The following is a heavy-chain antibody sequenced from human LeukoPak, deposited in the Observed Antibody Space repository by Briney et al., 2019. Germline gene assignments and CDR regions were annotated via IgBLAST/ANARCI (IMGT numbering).Heavy chain of an antibody. V-gene: IGHV3-21*01. CDR1: GFTFRSYT. J-gene: IGHJ4*02. CDR2: ISGNGNYI. CDR3: ARDVAGTSTWRVDY. Sequence: GGSLRLSCAASGFTFRSYTVHWVRQPPGKGLEWVSSISGNGNYIYYADSVRGRFTISRDNAQNSLFLNMDSLRAEDTAVYYCARDVAGTSTWRVDYWGLGTLVTVSS.